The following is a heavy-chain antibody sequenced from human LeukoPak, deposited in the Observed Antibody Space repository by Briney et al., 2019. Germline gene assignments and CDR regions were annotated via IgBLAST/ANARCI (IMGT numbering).Heavy chain of an antibody. J-gene: IGHJ4*02. CDR1: GFTFSSYG. D-gene: IGHD5-18*01. Sequence: PGGSLRLSCAASGFTFSSYGMHWVRQAPGKGLEWVAFIRYDGSNKYYADSVKGRFTISRDNSKNTLYLQMNSLKAEDTAVYYCARVRGVYSYGHPYYFDDWGQGTLVTVSS. CDR2: IRYDGSNK. V-gene: IGHV3-30*02. CDR3: ARVRGVYSYGHPYYFDD.